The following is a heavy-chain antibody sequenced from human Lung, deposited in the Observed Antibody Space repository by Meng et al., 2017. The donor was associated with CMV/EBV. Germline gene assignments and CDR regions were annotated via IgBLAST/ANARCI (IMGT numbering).Heavy chain of an antibody. CDR1: GYTFTAHY. Sequence: SXXVSFKASGYTFTAHYFHWVRQAPGRGLEWMGWIHPHRGDTSYAQQFQGRVTLTRDTSINTGYMELTRLTSDDTAVYYCARDNNWGPDYWGHGTLVTVSS. J-gene: IGHJ4*01. CDR2: IHPHRGDT. CDR3: ARDNNWGPDY. D-gene: IGHD7-27*01. V-gene: IGHV1-2*02.